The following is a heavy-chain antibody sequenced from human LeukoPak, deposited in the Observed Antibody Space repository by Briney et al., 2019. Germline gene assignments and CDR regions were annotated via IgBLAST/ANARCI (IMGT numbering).Heavy chain of an antibody. CDR1: GFTVSSNY. CDR3: ARAIRGSAVDTGDR. Sequence: GGSLRLSCAAPGFTVSSNYMSWVRQAPGKGLEWVSVIYSGGSTYYADSVKGRFTISRDNSKNSLFLQMNSLTVEDTAVYYCARAIRGSAVDTGDRWGQGTLVTVSS. D-gene: IGHD3-10*01. CDR2: IYSGGST. J-gene: IGHJ4*02. V-gene: IGHV3-53*01.